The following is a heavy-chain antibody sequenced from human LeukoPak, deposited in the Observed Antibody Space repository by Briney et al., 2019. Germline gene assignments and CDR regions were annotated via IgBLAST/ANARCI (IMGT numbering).Heavy chain of an antibody. CDR3: ARDYDFDAFDI. V-gene: IGHV1-18*01. J-gene: IGHJ3*02. D-gene: IGHD3-3*01. Sequence: ASVTVSCKASGYTFTSYGLRWVRQAAGQGLAWMGWISAYNDNTNYAQKLHTRVTMTTNTSTSTAYRELRSLRSDDTAGYYCARDYDFDAFDIWGQGTMVTVSS. CDR1: GYTFTSYG. CDR2: ISAYNDNT.